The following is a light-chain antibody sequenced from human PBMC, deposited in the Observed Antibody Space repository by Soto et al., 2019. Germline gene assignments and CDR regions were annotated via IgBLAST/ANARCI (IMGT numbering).Light chain of an antibody. CDR1: QSVSNH. Sequence: DNQMTQSPSSLSASVGDRVTITCRASQSVSNHLNWYQQKPGKAPKLLIYASSSLQSGVPSRFSGSGSGTDFTLTISSLQPEDFATYYCQQSHSNIQELTFGGGTKVEIK. J-gene: IGKJ4*01. CDR2: ASS. V-gene: IGKV1-39*01. CDR3: QQSHSNIQELT.